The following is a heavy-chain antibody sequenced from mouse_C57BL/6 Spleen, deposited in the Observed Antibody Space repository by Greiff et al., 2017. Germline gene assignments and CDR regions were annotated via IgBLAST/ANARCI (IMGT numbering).Heavy chain of an antibody. CDR1: GYTFTAYP. V-gene: IGHV1-47*01. J-gene: IGHJ1*03. CDR3: ARAYYGSSCAWYFDV. CDR2: FHPYNDDT. Sequence: QVQLQQSGAELVKPGASVKMSCKASGYTFTAYPIEWMKQNHGKSLEWIGNFHPYNDDTKYNEKFKGKATLTVEKSSSTVYLELSRLTSDDSAVYYCARAYYGSSCAWYFDVWGTGTTVTVSS. D-gene: IGHD1-1*01.